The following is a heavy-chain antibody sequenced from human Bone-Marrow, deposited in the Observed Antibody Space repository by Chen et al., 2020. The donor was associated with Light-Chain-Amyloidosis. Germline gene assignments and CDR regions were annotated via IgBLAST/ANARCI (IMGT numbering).Heavy chain of an antibody. CDR1: GFTFSNYG. D-gene: IGHD6-6*01. Sequence: VQLVEFGGGVVQPGRSLRLSCAASGFTFSNYGMHWVRQPPGKGVGWGAVLSDDGNIKCDADSVKGRFTISRDISKNTLYLQMNSLRAEDTAVYYCARVAFERGGPARPPGDSWGQGTLVTVSS. CDR2: LSDDGNIK. CDR3: ARVAFERGGPARPPGDS. J-gene: IGHJ4*02. V-gene: IGHV3-30-3*01.